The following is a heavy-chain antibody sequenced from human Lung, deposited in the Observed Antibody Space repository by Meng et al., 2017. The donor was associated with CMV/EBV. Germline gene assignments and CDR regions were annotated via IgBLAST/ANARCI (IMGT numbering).Heavy chain of an antibody. J-gene: IGHJ4*02. V-gene: IGHV4-4*02. CDR2: IYHSGST. Sequence: VQLQESGPILGKPSGTLSLTCAGSGGSISSRNWWRWVRQPPGKGLEWIGEIYHSGSTNYNPSLKSRVTISVDKSKNQFSLKLSSVTAADTAVYYCARVVTALWGYYFDYWGQGTLVTVSS. D-gene: IGHD2-21*02. CDR3: ARVVTALWGYYFDY. CDR1: GGSISSRNW.